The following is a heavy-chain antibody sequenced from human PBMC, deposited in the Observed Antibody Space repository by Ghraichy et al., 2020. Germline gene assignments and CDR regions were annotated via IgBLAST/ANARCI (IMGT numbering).Heavy chain of an antibody. Sequence: SVKVSCKASGYTFTSYAMNWVRQAPGQGLEWMGWINTNTGNPTYAQGFTGRFVFSLDTSVSTAYLQISSLKAEDTAVYYCARDKGPVEMATIHWYFDLWGRGTLVTVSS. J-gene: IGHJ2*01. CDR3: ARDKGPVEMATIHWYFDL. CDR2: INTNTGNP. CDR1: GYTFTSYA. D-gene: IGHD5-24*01. V-gene: IGHV7-4-1*02.